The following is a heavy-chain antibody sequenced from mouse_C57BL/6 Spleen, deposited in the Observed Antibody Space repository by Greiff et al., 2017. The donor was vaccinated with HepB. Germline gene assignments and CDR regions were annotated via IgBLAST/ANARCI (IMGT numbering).Heavy chain of an antibody. V-gene: IGHV1-55*01. CDR2: IYPGSGST. CDR3: ASGDYDEGYYFDY. D-gene: IGHD2-4*01. J-gene: IGHJ2*01. CDR1: GYTFTSYW. Sequence: VQLQQSGAELVKPGASVKMSCKASGYTFTSYWITWVKQRPGQGLEWIGDIYPGSGSTNYNEKFKSKATLTVDTSSSTAYMQLSSLTSEDSAVYYCASGDYDEGYYFDYWGQGTTLTVSS.